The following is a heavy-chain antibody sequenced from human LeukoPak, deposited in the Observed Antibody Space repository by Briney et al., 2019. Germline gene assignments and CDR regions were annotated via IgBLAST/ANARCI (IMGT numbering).Heavy chain of an antibody. CDR2: IIPIFGTA. CDR1: GGTSSSYT. CDR3: ARVNCGGDCYSDRGAFDI. V-gene: IGHV1-69*13. Sequence: GASVKVSCKASGGTSSSYTITWVRQAPGQGLEWMGGIIPIFGTANYAQKFQGRVTITADESTSTAYMELSSLRSEDTAVYYCARVNCGGDCYSDRGAFDIWGQGTMVTVSS. J-gene: IGHJ3*02. D-gene: IGHD2-21*02.